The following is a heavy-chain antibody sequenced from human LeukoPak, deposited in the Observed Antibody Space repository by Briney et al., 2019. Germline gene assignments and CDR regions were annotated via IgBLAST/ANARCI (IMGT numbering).Heavy chain of an antibody. Sequence: GGSLRLSCAASGFPFSSYWMHCVRQAPGKGLVWFSRINSDRSSTSYEDSVKGRFTIYRDNAKNTLYLQMNSLRAEDTAVYYCARDRPVYSSSWYDNWGQGTLVTVSS. CDR3: ARDRPVYSSSWYDN. V-gene: IGHV3-74*01. CDR1: GFPFSSYW. D-gene: IGHD6-13*01. CDR2: INSDRSST. J-gene: IGHJ4*02.